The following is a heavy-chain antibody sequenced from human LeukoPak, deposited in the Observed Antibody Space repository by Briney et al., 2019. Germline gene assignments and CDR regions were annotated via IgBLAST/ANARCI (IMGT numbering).Heavy chain of an antibody. CDR3: ARDPIGGRPDYLDL. CDR2: ISSDGSIT. V-gene: IGHV3-30*01. J-gene: IGHJ4*02. CDR1: GFSLGTYA. Sequence: PGGSLRLSCTASGFSLGTYAMHWVRQAPGKGFEWVAVISSDGSITIHPDSMRGRFTISRDNSKNTLYLEMKSLRGVDTAPYFCARDPIGGRPDYLDLWGQGTPVTVSS. D-gene: IGHD3-10*01.